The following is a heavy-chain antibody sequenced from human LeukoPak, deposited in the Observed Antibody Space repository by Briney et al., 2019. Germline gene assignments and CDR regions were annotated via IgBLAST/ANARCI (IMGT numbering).Heavy chain of an antibody. J-gene: IGHJ1*01. CDR2: ISGSGDTT. V-gene: IGHV3-23*01. CDR3: AKDRASATYEYFQY. Sequence: GGSLRLSCVASGFTFSNYAMSWVRQAPGKGLEWVSVISGSGDTTYSADSVKGRFTISRDNSKNTLYYQLDSLTAEDTAVYYCAKDRASATYEYFQYWGQGTQVTVSS. D-gene: IGHD3-10*01. CDR1: GFTFSNYA.